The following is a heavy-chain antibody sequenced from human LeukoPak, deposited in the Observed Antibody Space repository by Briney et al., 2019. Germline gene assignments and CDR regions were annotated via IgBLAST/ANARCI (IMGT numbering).Heavy chain of an antibody. CDR3: ARRRIVGAYYYYYYGMDV. V-gene: IGHV3-74*01. D-gene: IGHD1-26*01. CDR2: INSDGSST. Sequence: GGSLRLSCAASGFTFSSYWMHWVRQAPGKGLVWVSRINSDGSSTTYADSVKCRFTISRDNAKNTLYLQMNSLRAEDTAVYYCARRRIVGAYYYYYYGMDVWGQGTTVTVSS. CDR1: GFTFSSYW. J-gene: IGHJ6*01.